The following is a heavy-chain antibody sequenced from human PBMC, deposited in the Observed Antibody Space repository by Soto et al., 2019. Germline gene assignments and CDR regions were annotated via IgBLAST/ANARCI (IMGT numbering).Heavy chain of an antibody. CDR2: ISAYNGNT. Sequence: QVQLVQSGAEVKKPGASGKVSCKASGYTFTSYGISWVRQAPGQGLEWMGWISAYNGNTNYAQKLQGRVTMTTDTSTSTAYMELRSLISDDTAVYYCAIYRQSTAFDAFDIWGQGTMVTVSS. CDR3: AIYRQSTAFDAFDI. V-gene: IGHV1-18*01. D-gene: IGHD2-2*02. CDR1: GYTFTSYG. J-gene: IGHJ3*02.